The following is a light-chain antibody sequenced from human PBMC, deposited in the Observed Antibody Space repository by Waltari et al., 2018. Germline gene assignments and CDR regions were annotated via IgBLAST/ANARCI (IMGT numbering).Light chain of an antibody. V-gene: IGKV3-20*01. CDR1: QMVISRY. J-gene: IGKJ1*01. Sequence: EMVLTQSPGTLSVTPGERASVTCRASQMVISRYLAWSQQKPGQPPRLLIFDASSRATGIPDRFTGSGSGTDFSLTISSVEPEDSAVYYCHGYGSSPTWTFGQGTKVEIK. CDR3: HGYGSSPTWT. CDR2: DAS.